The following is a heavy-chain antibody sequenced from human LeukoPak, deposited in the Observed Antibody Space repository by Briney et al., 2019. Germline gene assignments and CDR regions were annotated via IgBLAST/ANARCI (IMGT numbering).Heavy chain of an antibody. CDR3: ARGIVVNIYYYYGMDV. CDR1: GFTFSDYY. J-gene: IGHJ6*02. CDR2: ISSSSSYI. Sequence: GGSLRLSCTASGFTFSDYYMTWIRQAPGKGLEWVSSISSSSSYIYCADSVKGRFTISRDNAKNSLYLQMNSLRAEDTAVYYCARGIVVNIYYYYGMDVWGQGTTVTVSS. D-gene: IGHD1-26*01. V-gene: IGHV3-11*06.